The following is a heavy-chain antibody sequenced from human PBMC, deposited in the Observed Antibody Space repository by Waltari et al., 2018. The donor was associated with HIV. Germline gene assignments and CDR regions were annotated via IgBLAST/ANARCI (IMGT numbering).Heavy chain of an antibody. V-gene: IGHV3-33*01. CDR3: ARDGYCSGGSCYLDY. J-gene: IGHJ4*02. D-gene: IGHD2-15*01. Sequence: QVQLVESGGGVVQPGRSLRLSCAASGFTFSSYGMHWVRQAPGKGLEWVAVLWYDGSNKYYADSVKGRFTISRDNSKNTLYLQMNSLRAEDTAVYYCARDGYCSGGSCYLDYWGQGTLVTVSS. CDR2: LWYDGSNK. CDR1: GFTFSSYG.